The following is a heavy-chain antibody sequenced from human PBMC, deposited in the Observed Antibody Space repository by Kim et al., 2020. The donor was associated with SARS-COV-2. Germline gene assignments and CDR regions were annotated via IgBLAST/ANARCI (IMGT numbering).Heavy chain of an antibody. CDR1: GGSFSSYY. J-gene: IGHJ5*02. V-gene: IGHV4-59*13. Sequence: SETLSLTCTISGGSFSSYYWTWIRQPPGKGLEYIGHVYFGGRTNYNSSLGSRVSMSMDTSKNQFSVRLTSVTAADTAVYYCTRGITVTRFDPWGQGTLVFVSS. CDR2: VYFGGRT. CDR3: TRGITVTRFDP. D-gene: IGHD4-17*01.